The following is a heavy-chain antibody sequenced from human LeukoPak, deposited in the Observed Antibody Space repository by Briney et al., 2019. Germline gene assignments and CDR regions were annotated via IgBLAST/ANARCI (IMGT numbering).Heavy chain of an antibody. Sequence: ASVKVSCKASGYTFTSYGISWVRQAPGQGLEWMGWISACNGNTDYAQKLQGRVTMTTDTSTSTAYMELRSLRSDDTAVYYCARVIAAAVDNWFDPWGQGTLVTVSS. V-gene: IGHV1-18*01. D-gene: IGHD6-13*01. J-gene: IGHJ5*02. CDR3: ARVIAAAVDNWFDP. CDR1: GYTFTSYG. CDR2: ISACNGNT.